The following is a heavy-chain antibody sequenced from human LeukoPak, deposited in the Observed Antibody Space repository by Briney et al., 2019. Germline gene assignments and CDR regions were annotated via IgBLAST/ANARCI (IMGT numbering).Heavy chain of an antibody. D-gene: IGHD6-19*01. CDR2: IVVGSGNT. V-gene: IGHV1-58*01. CDR3: AADSSGWYSTFDY. J-gene: IGHJ4*02. Sequence: SVRVSCKASGFTFTSSAVQWVRQARGQRLEWIGWIVVGSGNTNYAQKFQERVTITRDMSTSTAYMELSSLRSEDTAVYYCAADSSGWYSTFDYWGQGTLVTVSS. CDR1: GFTFTSSA.